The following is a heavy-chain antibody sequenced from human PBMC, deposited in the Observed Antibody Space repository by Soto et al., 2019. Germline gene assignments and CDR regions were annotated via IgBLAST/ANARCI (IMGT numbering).Heavy chain of an antibody. V-gene: IGHV4-39*01. J-gene: IGHJ5*02. CDR1: GGSIDGSTYY. Sequence: PSETLSLTCNVSGGSIDGSTYYWGWIRQPPGKGPEWIASIYNSRNIHYNPSLKSRVTISVDTAKNQFSLNLTSVTAADTAVYYCASIYDSSGYYYGNNWFDPWGQGTLVTVSS. D-gene: IGHD3-22*01. CDR2: IYNSRNI. CDR3: ASIYDSSGYYYGNNWFDP.